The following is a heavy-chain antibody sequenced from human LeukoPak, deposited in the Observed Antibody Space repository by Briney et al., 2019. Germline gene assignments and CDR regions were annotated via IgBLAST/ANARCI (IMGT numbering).Heavy chain of an antibody. CDR2: INSDGSST. D-gene: IGHD6-6*01. CDR1: GFTFSSYW. Sequence: GGSLRLSCAASGFTFSSYWMHWVRQAPGKGLVWVSRINSDGSSTSYADSVKGRFTISRDDAKNTLYLQMNSLRAEDTAVYYCARGSSSPDAFDIWGQGTMVTVSS. V-gene: IGHV3-74*01. J-gene: IGHJ3*02. CDR3: ARGSSSPDAFDI.